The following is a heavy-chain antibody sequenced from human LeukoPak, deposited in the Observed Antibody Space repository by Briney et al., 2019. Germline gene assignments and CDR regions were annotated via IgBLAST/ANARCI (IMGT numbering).Heavy chain of an antibody. CDR3: ARDRGGSYYRNWFDP. CDR1: GFTFSSYW. D-gene: IGHD1-26*01. V-gene: IGHV3-74*01. J-gene: IGHJ5*02. Sequence: GGSLRLSCAASGFTFSSYWMRWVRQAPGKGLVWVSRINSDGSSTSYADSVKGRFTISRDNAKNTLYLQMNSLRAEDTAVYYCARDRGGSYYRNWFDPWGQGTLVTVSS. CDR2: INSDGSST.